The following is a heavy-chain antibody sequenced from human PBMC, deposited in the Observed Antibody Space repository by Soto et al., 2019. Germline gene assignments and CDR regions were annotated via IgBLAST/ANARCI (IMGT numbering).Heavy chain of an antibody. V-gene: IGHV4-31*03. Sequence: QVQLQESGPGLVKPSQTLSLTCTVSGGSISSGGYYWSWIRQHPGKGLEWIGYIYYSGSTYYNPSLKSRVTISVDTSKNQFSLKLSSVTAADTAVYYCARGPSIFGVVIIYYFDYWGQGTLVTVSS. CDR2: IYYSGST. D-gene: IGHD3-3*01. CDR1: GGSISSGGYY. CDR3: ARGPSIFGVVIIYYFDY. J-gene: IGHJ4*02.